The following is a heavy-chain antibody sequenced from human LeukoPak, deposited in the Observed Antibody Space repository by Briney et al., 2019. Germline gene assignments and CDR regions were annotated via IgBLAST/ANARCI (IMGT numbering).Heavy chain of an antibody. CDR3: ARAAGHYFDY. Sequence: PGESLRLSCAAAGFSFKSYSMNWVRQAPGKGLEWVSFITSTSSDLFYADSVKGRFTVSRDNARNSLYLQMNNLRAEDTAVYYCARAAGHYFDYWGQGSLVTVSS. CDR2: ITSTSSDL. J-gene: IGHJ4*02. V-gene: IGHV3-21*01. D-gene: IGHD3-10*01. CDR1: GFSFKSYS.